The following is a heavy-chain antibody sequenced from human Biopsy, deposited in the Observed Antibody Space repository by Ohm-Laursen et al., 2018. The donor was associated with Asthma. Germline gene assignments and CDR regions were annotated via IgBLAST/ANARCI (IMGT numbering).Heavy chain of an antibody. CDR2: ISGNSGIT. J-gene: IGHJ4*02. Sequence: SLRLSCAASGFTFRAHAMSWVRQAPGKGLEWVSTISGNSGITYYADSVKGRFTISRDNSQNTLSLHMDSLSAEDTAVYYCAKDLSGTWYGFDYWGQGTLVTVSS. CDR1: GFTFRAHA. D-gene: IGHD6-13*01. V-gene: IGHV3-23*01. CDR3: AKDLSGTWYGFDY.